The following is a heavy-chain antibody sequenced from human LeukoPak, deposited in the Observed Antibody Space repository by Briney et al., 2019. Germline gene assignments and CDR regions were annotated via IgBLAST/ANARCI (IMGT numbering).Heavy chain of an antibody. CDR3: ARDEGTHSTYYFDY. J-gene: IGHJ4*02. CDR1: GYTFTGYH. CDR2: INPNTGDT. Sequence: ASVKVSCKASGYTFTGYHMHWVRQAPGQGLEWMGRINPNTGDTNFAQNFQGRVNMTRDTSITTAYMELSRLRFDDTAVYYCARDEGTHSTYYFDYWGQGTLVTVSS. D-gene: IGHD6-13*01. V-gene: IGHV1-2*02.